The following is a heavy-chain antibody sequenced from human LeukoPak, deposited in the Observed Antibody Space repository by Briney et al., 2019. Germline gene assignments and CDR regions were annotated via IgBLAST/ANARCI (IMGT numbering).Heavy chain of an antibody. V-gene: IGHV3-33*06. CDR3: AKDRITMIVVVPHI. CDR2: IWYDGSNK. CDR1: GFTFSSYG. Sequence: PGGSLRLSCAASGFTFSSYGMHWVRQAPGKGLEWVAVIWYDGSNKYYADSVKGRFTISRDNSKNTLYLQMNSLRAEDTAVYYCAKDRITMIVVVPHIWGQGTMVTVSS. D-gene: IGHD3-22*01. J-gene: IGHJ3*02.